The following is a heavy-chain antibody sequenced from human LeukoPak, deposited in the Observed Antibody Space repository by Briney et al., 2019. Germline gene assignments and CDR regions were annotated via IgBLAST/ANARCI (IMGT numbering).Heavy chain of an antibody. CDR3: TRHVFSAYCGGDCSA. CDR2: IRSKANSYAT. Sequence: GGSLRLSCAASGFTFSGSAMHWVRQASGKGLEWVGRIRSKANSYATAYAASVKGRFTISRDDSKNTAYLQMNSLKTEDTAVYYCTRHVFSAYCGGDCSAWGQGTLVTVSS. J-gene: IGHJ4*02. D-gene: IGHD2-21*02. V-gene: IGHV3-73*01. CDR1: GFTFSGSA.